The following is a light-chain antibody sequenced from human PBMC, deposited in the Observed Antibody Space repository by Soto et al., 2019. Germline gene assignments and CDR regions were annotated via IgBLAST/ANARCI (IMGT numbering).Light chain of an antibody. CDR3: AAWDDSLNALYG. V-gene: IGLV1-44*01. Sequence: QSVLTQPPSASGTPGQRVTISCSGGSSNNGNNTLNWYQQVPGTAPKLLIYNNNQRPSGVPDRFSGSKSGTSASLAISGLQSEDEADYYCAAWDDSLNALYGFGTGTKVTVL. CDR1: SSNNGNNT. J-gene: IGLJ1*01. CDR2: NNN.